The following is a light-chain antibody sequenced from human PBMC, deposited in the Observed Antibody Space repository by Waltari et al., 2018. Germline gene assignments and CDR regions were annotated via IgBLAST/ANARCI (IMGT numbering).Light chain of an antibody. Sequence: DIQMTQSPSTLSASVGDRVTITCRASESIDDWMAWYQQEPGKAPKLLIYRASTLQSGVPSRLSGSGSGTEFTLTITSLQPGDFGSYYCQYYFLYSRGFGQGTKVEIK. CDR2: RAS. CDR3: QYYFLYSRG. J-gene: IGKJ2*03. V-gene: IGKV1-5*03. CDR1: ESIDDW.